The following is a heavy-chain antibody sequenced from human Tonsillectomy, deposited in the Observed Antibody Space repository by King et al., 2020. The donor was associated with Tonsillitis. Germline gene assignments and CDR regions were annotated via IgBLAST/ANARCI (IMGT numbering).Heavy chain of an antibody. CDR1: GFTFDDYA. J-gene: IGHJ4*02. Sequence: VQLVESGGVVIQPGESLRLSCAASGFTFDDYAMHWVRQAPGKGLEWVSVNHWDGLSTYYADSVKGRFTVSRDSSKNSLYLQMNSLTTDDTALYYCARGRYSGTVGATSYCDFWGQGTLVTVSA. CDR3: ARGRYSGTVGATSYCDF. CDR2: NHWDGLST. D-gene: IGHD1-26*01. V-gene: IGHV3-43*01.